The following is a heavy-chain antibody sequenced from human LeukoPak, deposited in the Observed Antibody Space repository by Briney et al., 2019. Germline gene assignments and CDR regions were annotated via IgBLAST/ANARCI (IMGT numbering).Heavy chain of an antibody. CDR2: IYHSGSI. Sequence: SETLSLTCAVSGYSISSSYYWGWIRQPPGKGLEWIGSIYHSGSIYYNPSLKSRVTISVDTSKNQFSLKLSSVTAADTAVYYCARRGIAVAGDFDYWGQGTLVTVSS. J-gene: IGHJ4*02. CDR1: GYSISSSYY. D-gene: IGHD6-19*01. V-gene: IGHV4-38-2*01. CDR3: ARRGIAVAGDFDY.